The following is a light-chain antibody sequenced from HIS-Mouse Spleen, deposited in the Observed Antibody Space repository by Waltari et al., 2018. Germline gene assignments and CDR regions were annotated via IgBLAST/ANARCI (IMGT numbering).Light chain of an antibody. CDR1: ISAFAIYNL. J-gene: IGLJ3*02. V-gene: IGLV2-23*01. CDR2: EGS. CDR3: CSYAGSSTWV. Sequence: QSALTQPASGSGSPGQSITIPCTGTISAFAIYNLVSWYQQHPGKAPKLMIYEGSKRPSGVSNRLSGSKSGNTASLTISGLQAEDEADYYCCSYAGSSTWVFGGGTKLTVL.